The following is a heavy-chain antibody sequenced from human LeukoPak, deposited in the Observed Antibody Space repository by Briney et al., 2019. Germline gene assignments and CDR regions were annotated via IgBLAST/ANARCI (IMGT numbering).Heavy chain of an antibody. CDR3: ARDLAYGDDGL. CDR2: ISSSSSYI. J-gene: IGHJ4*02. D-gene: IGHD4-17*01. Sequence: GGSLRLSCAASGFTLSNYSMNWVRQAPGKGLEWVAFISSSSSYIFYADSLKGRFTISRDNAKNSLYLQMNSLRADDTAVYYCARDLAYGDDGLWGQGTLVTVSP. CDR1: GFTLSNYS. V-gene: IGHV3-21*01.